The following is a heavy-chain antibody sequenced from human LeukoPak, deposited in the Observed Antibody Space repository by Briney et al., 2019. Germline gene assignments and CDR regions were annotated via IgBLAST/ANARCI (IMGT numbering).Heavy chain of an antibody. CDR3: ARWSYGNYYYYYMDV. CDR2: ISPYNGNT. D-gene: IGHD5-18*01. J-gene: IGHJ6*03. CDR1: GYTFTSYG. Sequence: PGASVKVSCKASGYTFTSYGISWVRQAPGQGLEWMGWISPYNGNTDHAQKFQGRVTMTTDTSTSTAYMELRSLRSDDTAVYYCARWSYGNYYYYYMDVWGKGTTVTISS. V-gene: IGHV1-18*01.